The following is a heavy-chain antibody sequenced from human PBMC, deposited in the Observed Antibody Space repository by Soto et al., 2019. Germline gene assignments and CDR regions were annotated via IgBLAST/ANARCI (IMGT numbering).Heavy chain of an antibody. CDR2: IYYSGST. CDR3: ARGYYDYIWVSYRPSVGYYYYMDV. CDR1: GGSISSYY. V-gene: IGHV4-59*08. D-gene: IGHD3-16*02. Sequence: SETLSLTCTVSGGSISSYYWSWIRQPPGKGLEWIGYIYYSGSTNYNPSLKSRVTISVDTSKNQFSLKLSSVTAADTAVYYCARGYYDYIWVSYRPSVGYYYYMDVWGKGTTVTVSS. J-gene: IGHJ6*03.